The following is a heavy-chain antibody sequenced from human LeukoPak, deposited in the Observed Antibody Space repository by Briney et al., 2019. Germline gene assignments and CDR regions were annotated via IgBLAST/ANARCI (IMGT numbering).Heavy chain of an antibody. D-gene: IGHD2-2*01. J-gene: IGHJ4*02. CDR2: IFYSGST. V-gene: IGHV4-39*01. CDR3: ARHTTSWQFFGY. CDR1: GGSLSGYY. Sequence: SETLSLTCAVYGGSLSGYYWGWIRQPPGKGLEWIGSIFYSGSTFYNPSLKSRVTISVDTSKNQFSLKLSSVTAADTALYYCARHTTSWQFFGYWGQGTLVTVSS.